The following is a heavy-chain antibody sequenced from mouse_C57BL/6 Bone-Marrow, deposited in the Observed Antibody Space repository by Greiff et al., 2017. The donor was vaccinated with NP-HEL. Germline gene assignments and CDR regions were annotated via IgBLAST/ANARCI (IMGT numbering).Heavy chain of an antibody. CDR2: IYPGTSDT. D-gene: IGHD1-1*01. J-gene: IGHJ1*03. CDR1: GYTFTSYW. CDR3: TRVLLRSLYWYFDV. V-gene: IGHV1-5*01. Sequence: VQLQQSGTVLARPGASVKMSCKTSGYTFTSYWMHWVKQRPGQGLVWIGAIYPGTSDTSYNQKFKGKAKLTAVTSASTAYMELSSLTNEDSAVYYCTRVLLRSLYWYFDVWGTWTTVTVSS.